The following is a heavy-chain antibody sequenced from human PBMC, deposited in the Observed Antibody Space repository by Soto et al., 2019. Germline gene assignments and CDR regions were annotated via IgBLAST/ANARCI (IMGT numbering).Heavy chain of an antibody. Sequence: QVQLVQSGGEVKKPGASVKVSCKATDYTFSSYGVSWVRQAPGKGLEWMGWFSAYNGNTNYAQKLQGRVTVTTDTSTSTAYMELRSLRSDDTAVYYCARVVTYYDSSGYYYGPFDYWGQGTLVTVSS. CDR3: ARVVTYYDSSGYYYGPFDY. J-gene: IGHJ4*02. CDR2: FSAYNGNT. D-gene: IGHD3-22*01. CDR1: DYTFSSYG. V-gene: IGHV1-18*01.